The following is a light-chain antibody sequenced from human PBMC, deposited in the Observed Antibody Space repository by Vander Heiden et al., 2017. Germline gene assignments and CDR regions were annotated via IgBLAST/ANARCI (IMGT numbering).Light chain of an antibody. CDR2: WAS. CDR1: ESVSYTSTNKNY. CDR3: QQYYAVPYT. J-gene: IGKJ2*01. Sequence: IVMPQPPASLAVPLGQRAPTLSRPTESVSYTSTNKNYLAWYQQKPGQPPKALIYWASTRESGVPDRFSGSGSGTDFTLTISSLQAEDVAVYYCQQYYAVPYTFGQGTKLEIK. V-gene: IGKV4-1*01.